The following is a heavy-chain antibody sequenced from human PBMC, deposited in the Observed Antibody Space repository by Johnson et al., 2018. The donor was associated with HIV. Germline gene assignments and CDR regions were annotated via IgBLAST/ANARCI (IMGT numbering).Heavy chain of an antibody. CDR2: IYSGDNT. V-gene: IGHV3-66*02. Sequence: VQLVESGGDLVQPGGSLRLSCEASGISVIKNYMSWVRQAPGKGLEWVSLIYSGDNTKYADSVKGRFIISRDNSKNTLFLQMNSLRPKDTAVYFCARVSLAYSYGYDAFDIWGQGTMVTVSS. J-gene: IGHJ3*02. CDR3: ARVSLAYSYGYDAFDI. CDR1: GISVIKNY. D-gene: IGHD5-18*01.